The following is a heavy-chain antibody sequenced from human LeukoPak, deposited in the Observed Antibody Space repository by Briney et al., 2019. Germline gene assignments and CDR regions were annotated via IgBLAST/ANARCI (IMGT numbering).Heavy chain of an antibody. D-gene: IGHD6-6*01. Sequence: PGGSLRLPCAASGFTFSSYAMHWVRQAPGKGLEWVAVISYDGSNKYYADSVKGRFTISRDNSKNTLYLQMNSLRAEDTAVYYCARDLGYSSSSAVMDYWGQGTLVTVSS. V-gene: IGHV3-30-3*01. CDR1: GFTFSSYA. CDR3: ARDLGYSSSSAVMDY. CDR2: ISYDGSNK. J-gene: IGHJ4*02.